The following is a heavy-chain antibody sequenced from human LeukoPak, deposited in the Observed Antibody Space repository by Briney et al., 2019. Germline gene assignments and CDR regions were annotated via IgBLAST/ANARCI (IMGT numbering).Heavy chain of an antibody. D-gene: IGHD5-18*01. V-gene: IGHV1-2*02. CDR2: INPNSGGT. CDR1: GYTFTGYY. J-gene: IGHJ6*02. CDR3: ARGFWEGSYGYWSILYYYYGMDV. Sequence: ASVKVSCKASGYTFTGYYMHWVRQAPGQGLEWMGWINPNSGGTNYAQKFQGRVTMTRNTSISTAYMELSSLRSEDTAVYYCARGFWEGSYGYWSILYYYYGMDVWGQGTTVTVSS.